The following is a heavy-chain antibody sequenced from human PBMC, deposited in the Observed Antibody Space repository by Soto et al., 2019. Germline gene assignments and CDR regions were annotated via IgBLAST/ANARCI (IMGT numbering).Heavy chain of an antibody. V-gene: IGHV3-15*01. CDR3: TTSPYNWNGFDY. Sequence: GGSLRLSCAASGFTFSNAWMSWVRQAPGKGLEWVGRIKSKTDGGTTDYAAPVKGRFTISRDDSKNTLYLQMNSLKTEDTAAYYCTTSPYNWNGFDYWGQGTLVTVSS. D-gene: IGHD1-20*01. J-gene: IGHJ4*02. CDR2: IKSKTDGGTT. CDR1: GFTFSNAW.